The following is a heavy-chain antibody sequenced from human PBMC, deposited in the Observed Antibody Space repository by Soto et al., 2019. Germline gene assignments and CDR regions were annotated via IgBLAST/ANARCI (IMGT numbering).Heavy chain of an antibody. D-gene: IGHD3-9*01. CDR1: GGTFSSYA. V-gene: IGHV1-69*01. J-gene: IGHJ6*02. CDR3: ARDSFGDKLENFDWFPRGTMDV. Sequence: SVKVSCKASGGTFSSYAISWVRQAPVQGLEWMGGIIPIFGTANYAQKFQGRVTITADESTSTAYMELSSLRSEDTAVYYCARDSFGDKLENFDWFPRGTMDVWGQGTTGTVSS. CDR2: IIPIFGTA.